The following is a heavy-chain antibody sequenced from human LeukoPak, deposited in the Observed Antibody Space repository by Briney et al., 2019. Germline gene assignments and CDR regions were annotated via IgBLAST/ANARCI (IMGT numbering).Heavy chain of an antibody. Sequence: GGSLRLSCAASGFTFSSYGMHWVRQAPGKGLEWVAVISYDGSNKYYADSVKGRFTISRDNSKNTLYLQMNSLRAEDTAVYYCARSPQLWLGGAYFDYWGQGTLVTVSS. D-gene: IGHD6-19*01. CDR3: ARSPQLWLGGAYFDY. CDR2: ISYDGSNK. CDR1: GFTFSSYG. V-gene: IGHV3-30*03. J-gene: IGHJ4*02.